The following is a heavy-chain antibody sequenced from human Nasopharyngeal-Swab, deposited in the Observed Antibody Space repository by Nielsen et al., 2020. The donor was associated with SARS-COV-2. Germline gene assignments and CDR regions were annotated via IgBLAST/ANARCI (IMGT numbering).Heavy chain of an antibody. CDR1: GFTFSDHY. J-gene: IGHJ4*02. CDR2: ISGSGGST. Sequence: GESLKISCAASGFTFSDHYMTWIRQAPGKGLEWVSAISGSGGSTYYADSVKGRFTISRDNSKNTLYLQMNSLRAEDTAVYYCATSGSYTGFYFDYWGQGTLVTVSS. D-gene: IGHD1-26*01. V-gene: IGHV3-23*01. CDR3: ATSGSYTGFYFDY.